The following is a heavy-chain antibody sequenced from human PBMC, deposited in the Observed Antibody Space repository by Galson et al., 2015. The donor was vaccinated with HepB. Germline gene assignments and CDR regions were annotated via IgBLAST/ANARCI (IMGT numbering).Heavy chain of an antibody. J-gene: IGHJ4*02. D-gene: IGHD5-24*01. Sequence: SLRLSCAASGFTFSNAWMNWVRQAPGKGPEWVGRIKTKAYETYGGTTDYAAPVNGRFTISRDDSKNTLYLQMNSLKSEDTALYYCTTGEDGCTYWGQGTLVTVSS. V-gene: IGHV3-15*01. CDR1: GFTFSNAW. CDR3: TTGEDGCTY. CDR2: IKTKAYETYGGTT.